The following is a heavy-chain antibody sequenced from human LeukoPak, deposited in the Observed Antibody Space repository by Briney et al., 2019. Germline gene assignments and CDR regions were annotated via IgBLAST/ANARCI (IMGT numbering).Heavy chain of an antibody. CDR1: GYSFTNYW. D-gene: IGHD6-19*01. J-gene: IGHJ3*02. CDR2: IYPDDSDT. V-gene: IGHV5-51*01. Sequence: GESLKISCKGSGYSFTNYWIGWVRQMPGKGPEWMGIIYPDDSDTRNSPSFQGQVTISADKSISTAYLQWSSLKASDTAMYYCARRSKSYSSGWYDAFDMWGQGTMVTVSS. CDR3: ARRSKSYSSGWYDAFDM.